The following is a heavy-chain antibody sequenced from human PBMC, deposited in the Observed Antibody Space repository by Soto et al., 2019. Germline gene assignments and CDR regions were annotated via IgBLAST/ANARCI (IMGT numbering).Heavy chain of an antibody. CDR2: ISYDGGNK. J-gene: IGHJ6*02. Sequence: VGSVRLSCASSVFTFSSYGMHWVRHSPGKGLEWVAVISYDGGNKYYADSAKGRFTISRDNSKNTLYLQMNSLRAEDTAVYYCAKVLGYCSSSSCSRDMYYYYGMDVWGQGTTVTVSS. CDR1: VFTFSSYG. V-gene: IGHV3-30*18. CDR3: AKVLGYCSSSSCSRDMYYYYGMDV. D-gene: IGHD2-2*01.